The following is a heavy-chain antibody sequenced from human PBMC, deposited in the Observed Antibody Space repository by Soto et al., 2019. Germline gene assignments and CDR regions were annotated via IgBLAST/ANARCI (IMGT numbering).Heavy chain of an antibody. V-gene: IGHV3-21*01. CDR2: ISSSSTYI. J-gene: IGHJ4*02. CDR1: GFTFSTYS. Sequence: EVQLVESGGGLVKPGGSLRLSCAASGFTFSTYSMNWVRQAPGKGLEWVSSISSSSTYIYYAGSVKGRFTISRDNAKNSLYQQMNSLRAEDTAVYYCARAHSGSYGAFDSWGQGTLVTVSS. CDR3: ARAHSGSYGAFDS. D-gene: IGHD1-26*01.